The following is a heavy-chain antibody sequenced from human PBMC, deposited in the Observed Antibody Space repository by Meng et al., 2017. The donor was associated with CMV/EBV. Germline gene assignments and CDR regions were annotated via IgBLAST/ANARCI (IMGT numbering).Heavy chain of an antibody. CDR1: GFTFSSYA. CDR3: ARDRYYDFWSGYYSDYYYGMDV. J-gene: IGHJ6*02. Sequence: GESLKISCAASGFTFSSYAMSWVRQAPGKGLEWVANIKQDGSEKYYVDSVKGRFTISRDNAKNSLYLQMNSLRAEDTAVYYCARDRYYDFWSGYYSDYYYGMDVWGQGTTVTVSS. V-gene: IGHV3-7*01. D-gene: IGHD3-3*01. CDR2: IKQDGSEK.